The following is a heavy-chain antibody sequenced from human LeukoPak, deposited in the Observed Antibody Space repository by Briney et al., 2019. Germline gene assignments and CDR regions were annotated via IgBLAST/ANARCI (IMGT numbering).Heavy chain of an antibody. J-gene: IGHJ3*02. CDR2: ISWNSGSI. CDR1: GFTFDDYA. Sequence: GGSLRLSCAASGFTFDDYAMHWVRQAPGKGLEWVSGISWNSGSIGYADSVKGRFTISRDNAKNSLYLQMNSLRAEDTAVYYCAKDLPGDYGDASDIWGQGTMVTVSS. CDR3: AKDLPGDYGDASDI. D-gene: IGHD4-17*01. V-gene: IGHV3-9*01.